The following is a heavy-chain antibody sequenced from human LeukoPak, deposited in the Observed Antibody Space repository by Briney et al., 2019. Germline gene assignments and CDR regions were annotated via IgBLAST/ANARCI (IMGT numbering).Heavy chain of an antibody. J-gene: IGHJ5*02. D-gene: IGHD2-2*01. CDR2: ISGGGGST. CDR3: ARSPTAINGYFDP. Sequence: GGSLRLSCAASRFTFSSYAMSWVRQAPGKGLEWVSTISGGGGSTYYADSVKGRFTISRDNSKNTLYLQMNSLRADDTAVYYYARSPTAINGYFDPWGQGTLVTVSS. CDR1: RFTFSSYA. V-gene: IGHV3-23*01.